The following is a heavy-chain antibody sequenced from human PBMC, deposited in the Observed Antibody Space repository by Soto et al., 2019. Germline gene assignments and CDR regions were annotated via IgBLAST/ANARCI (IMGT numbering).Heavy chain of an antibody. J-gene: IGHJ4*02. CDR1: GFTFSSYA. CDR2: ISGSGGST. Sequence: GGSLRLSCAASGFTFSSYAMSWVRQAPGKGLEWVSAISGSGGSTYYADSVKGRFTISRDNSKNTLYLQMNSLRAEDTAVYYCVIPPHRLVTSDYWGQGTLVTVSS. D-gene: IGHD2-21*02. CDR3: VIPPHRLVTSDY. V-gene: IGHV3-23*01.